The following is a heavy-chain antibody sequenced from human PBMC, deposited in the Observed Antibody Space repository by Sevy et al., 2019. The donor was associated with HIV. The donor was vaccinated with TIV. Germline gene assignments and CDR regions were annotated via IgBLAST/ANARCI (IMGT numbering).Heavy chain of an antibody. CDR2: IYPGDSDT. CDR3: ASQATDYAGYYYYYGMDV. D-gene: IGHD4-17*01. V-gene: IGHV5-51*01. Sequence: GESLKISCKGSGYSFTSYWIGWVRQMPGKGLEWMGIIYPGDSDTRYSPSCQGQVTISADKSISTAYLQWSSLKASDTAMYYCASQATDYAGYYYYYGMDVWGQGTTVTVSS. J-gene: IGHJ6*02. CDR1: GYSFTSYW.